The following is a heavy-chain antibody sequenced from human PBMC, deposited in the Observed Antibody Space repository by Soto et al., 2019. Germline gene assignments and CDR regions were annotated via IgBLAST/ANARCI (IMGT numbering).Heavy chain of an antibody. CDR1: GGSISSYY. J-gene: IGHJ4*02. CDR2: IYQGGST. D-gene: IGHD6-19*01. V-gene: IGHV4-59*12. Sequence: SETLSLTCTVSGGSISSYYWSWIRQPPGKGLEWIGYIYQGGSTYYNPSLKSRITMSVDRSKNQFSLNLTSVTAADTAVYYCARRMAVPGTGAFDSWGQGILVTVSS. CDR3: ARRMAVPGTGAFDS.